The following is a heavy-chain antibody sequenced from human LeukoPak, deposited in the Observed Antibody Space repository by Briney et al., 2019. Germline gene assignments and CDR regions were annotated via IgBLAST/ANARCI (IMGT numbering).Heavy chain of an antibody. J-gene: IGHJ4*02. V-gene: IGHV3-48*04. Sequence: GGSLRLSCAASGFTFRSYSMNWVRQAPGKGLEWVSYISSSSSTIYYADSVKGRFTISSDHAKNSLYLQMNSLRAEDTDVYYCARSVRYCSSTSCPFDYWGQGTLVTVSS. CDR1: GFTFRSYS. D-gene: IGHD2-2*01. CDR3: ARSVRYCSSTSCPFDY. CDR2: ISSSSSTI.